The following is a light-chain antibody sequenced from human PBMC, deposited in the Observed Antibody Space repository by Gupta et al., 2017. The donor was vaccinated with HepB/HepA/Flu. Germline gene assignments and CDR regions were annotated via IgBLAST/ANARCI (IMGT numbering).Light chain of an antibody. CDR1: QSVSNN. CDR2: DTF. Sequence: VVRTQAPATLSVSPGETATLDCRASQSVSNNLSWYQQKPGQAPRLLIFDTFTRATGVPARFIGSGSDTEFTITISSLQSEDFAVYHCQQYNDGHPLSFGQGTRLEIK. V-gene: IGKV3-15*01. CDR3: QQYNDGHPLS. J-gene: IGKJ5*01.